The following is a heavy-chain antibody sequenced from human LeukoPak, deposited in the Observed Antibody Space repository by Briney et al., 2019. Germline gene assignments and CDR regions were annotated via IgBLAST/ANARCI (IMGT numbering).Heavy chain of an antibody. CDR2: IDGDASRT. CDR3: ARYCNGDTCDGALDL. D-gene: IGHD2-15*01. Sequence: GGSLRLSCAASGFTFNNYWIHWVRQVPGKDLVWVSRIDGDASRTNYADSVKGRFTISRDNVKNMVYLRMSSLTVEDTAVYYCARYCNGDTCDGALDLWGQGTLVTVSS. CDR1: GFTFNNYW. V-gene: IGHV3-74*01. J-gene: IGHJ3*01.